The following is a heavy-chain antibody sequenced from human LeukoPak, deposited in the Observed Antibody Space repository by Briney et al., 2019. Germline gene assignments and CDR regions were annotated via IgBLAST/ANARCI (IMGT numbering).Heavy chain of an antibody. D-gene: IGHD3-10*01. CDR1: GYTLTELS. V-gene: IGHV1-24*01. J-gene: IGHJ5*02. Sequence: ASVKVSCKVSGYTLTELSMHWVRQAPGKGLEWMGGFDPEDGGTIYAQKFQGRVTMTEDTSTDTAYMELSSLRSEDTAVYYCATGRITMVRGVGGDWFDPWGQGTLVTVSS. CDR2: FDPEDGGT. CDR3: ATGRITMVRGVGGDWFDP.